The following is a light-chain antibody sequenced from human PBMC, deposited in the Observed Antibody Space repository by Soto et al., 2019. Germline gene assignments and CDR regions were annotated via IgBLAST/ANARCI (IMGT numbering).Light chain of an antibody. Sequence: QSALTQPPSASGSPGQSVTISCTGTSSDVGGYKYVSWYQQHPGMAPKLMIYEVSKRPSGVPDRFSGSKSGNTASLTVSGLQAEDEADYYCSSYEGSKNVVFGGGTKLTVL. CDR1: SSDVGGYKY. V-gene: IGLV2-8*01. CDR3: SSYEGSKNVV. CDR2: EVS. J-gene: IGLJ2*01.